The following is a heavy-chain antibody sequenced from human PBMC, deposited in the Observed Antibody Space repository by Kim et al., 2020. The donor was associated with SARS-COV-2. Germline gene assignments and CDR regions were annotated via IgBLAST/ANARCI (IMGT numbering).Heavy chain of an antibody. Sequence: GGSLRLSCAASGFTVSSNYMSWVRQAPGKGLEWVSVIYSGGSTYYADSVKGRFTISRDNSKNTLYLRMNSLRAEDTAVYYCARESRYSSSWYGKNFDYWGQGTLVTVSS. D-gene: IGHD6-13*01. CDR3: ARESRYSSSWYGKNFDY. J-gene: IGHJ4*02. CDR2: IYSGGST. V-gene: IGHV3-66*01. CDR1: GFTVSSNY.